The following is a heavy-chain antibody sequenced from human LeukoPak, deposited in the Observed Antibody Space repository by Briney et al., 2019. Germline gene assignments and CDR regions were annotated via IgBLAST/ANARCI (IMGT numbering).Heavy chain of an antibody. CDR1: GFTFSSYA. V-gene: IGHV3-23*01. J-gene: IGHJ4*02. CDR2: ISGSGGST. D-gene: IGHD3-3*01. Sequence: GGSLRLSCAASGFTFSSYAMSWVRQAPGKGLEWVSAISGSGGSTYYADSVEGRFTISRDNSKNTLYLQMNSLRAEDTAVYYCAKVMGVFGVPKGAYYFDYWGQGTLVTVSS. CDR3: AKVMGVFGVPKGAYYFDY.